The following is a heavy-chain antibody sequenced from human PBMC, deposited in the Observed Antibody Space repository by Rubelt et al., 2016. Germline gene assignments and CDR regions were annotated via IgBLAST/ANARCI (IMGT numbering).Heavy chain of an antibody. CDR3: AKCGVRGATCHLDAFHI. CDR1: GFKFKIYS. CDR2: ISGDGGAT. Sequence: LSCAASGFKFKIYSMTWVRQSPWNGPDWVSSISGDGGATHYADSVKGRVTISRDNSKNTLFLQMDSLRADDTATYYCAKCGVRGATCHLDAFHIWGQGTMVTVSS. J-gene: IGHJ3*02. D-gene: IGHD2-21*01. V-gene: IGHV3-23*01.